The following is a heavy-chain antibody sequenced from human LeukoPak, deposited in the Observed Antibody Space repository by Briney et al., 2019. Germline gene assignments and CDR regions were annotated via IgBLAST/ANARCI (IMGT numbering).Heavy chain of an antibody. D-gene: IGHD3-22*01. Sequence: GASVKVSCKASGYTFTGYYMHWVGQAPGQGLEWMGRINPNSGGTNYAQKFQGRVTITRDTSISTAYMELSRLRSDDTAVYYCARDFYYYDSSGYYYIPYYFDYWGQGTLVTVSS. J-gene: IGHJ4*02. CDR2: INPNSGGT. V-gene: IGHV1-2*06. CDR1: GYTFTGYY. CDR3: ARDFYYYDSSGYYYIPYYFDY.